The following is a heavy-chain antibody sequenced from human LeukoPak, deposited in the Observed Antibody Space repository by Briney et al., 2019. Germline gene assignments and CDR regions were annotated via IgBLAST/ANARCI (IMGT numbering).Heavy chain of an antibody. CDR3: TRVRGYDFDF. V-gene: IGHV3-74*01. CDR2: INSDASST. CDR1: GFTFSSYW. D-gene: IGHD5-12*01. Sequence: PGGSLRLSCAASGFTFSSYWTHWVRQVPGKGLVWVSRINSDASSTNYADSVKGRFTISRDNAKNTLYLQMNSLRAEDTAVYYCTRVRGYDFDFWGQGTLVTVSS. J-gene: IGHJ4*02.